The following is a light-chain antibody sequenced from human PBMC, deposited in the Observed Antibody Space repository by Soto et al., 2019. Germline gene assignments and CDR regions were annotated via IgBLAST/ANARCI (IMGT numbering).Light chain of an antibody. CDR2: AAS. CDR3: QKSYITPFT. V-gene: IGKV1-39*01. Sequence: DIQMTQSPSSLSASVGDRVTITCRASQSISSYLNWYQQKPGKAPQLLIYAASSLQSGVPSRFSGRGSGPDFPLTTCSLQPADFATYYCQKSYITPFTFVPGTKVEIK. J-gene: IGKJ3*01. CDR1: QSISSY.